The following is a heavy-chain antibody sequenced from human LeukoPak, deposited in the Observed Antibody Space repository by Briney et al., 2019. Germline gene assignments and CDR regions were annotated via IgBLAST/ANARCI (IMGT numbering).Heavy chain of an antibody. Sequence: KTSETLSLTCTVSGGPISSSTYYWGWIRQPPGKGLEWIGSIYYSGSTYYNPSLKSRVTISVDTSKNQFSLKLSSVTAADTAVYYCARGDLRYFDYWGQGTLVTVSS. CDR3: ARGDLRYFDY. V-gene: IGHV4-39*07. CDR1: GGPISSSTYY. J-gene: IGHJ4*02. CDR2: IYYSGST.